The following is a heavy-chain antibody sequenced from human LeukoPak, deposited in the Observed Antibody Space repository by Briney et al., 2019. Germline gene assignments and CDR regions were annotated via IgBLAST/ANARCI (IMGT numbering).Heavy chain of an antibody. CDR2: IYHSGST. Sequence: PSETLSLTCAVSGGSISSGGYSWSWIRQPPGKGLEWIGYIYHSGSTYYNPSLKSRVTISVDRSKNQFSLKLSSVTAADTAVYYCARLRYSNGWYLDYWGQGTLVTVSS. V-gene: IGHV4-30-2*01. J-gene: IGHJ4*02. D-gene: IGHD6-19*01. CDR1: GGSISSGGYS. CDR3: ARLRYSNGWYLDY.